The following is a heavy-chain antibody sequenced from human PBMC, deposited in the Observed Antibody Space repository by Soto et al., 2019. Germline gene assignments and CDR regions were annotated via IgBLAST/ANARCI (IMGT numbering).Heavy chain of an antibody. V-gene: IGHV3-74*03. CDR2: GKSDERST. CDR3: TRGPATIGWFDY. D-gene: IGHD3-10*01. Sequence: GGSLRLSCEPPGFTFCNLWMLWVRQAPWKGVVWLSRGKSDERSTMYRDYVKGPFTIFRDNAKNPRFLQMNSLRAEYTAVYYGTRGPATIGWFDYWGQGTLVTVSS. J-gene: IGHJ5*01. CDR1: GFTFCNLW.